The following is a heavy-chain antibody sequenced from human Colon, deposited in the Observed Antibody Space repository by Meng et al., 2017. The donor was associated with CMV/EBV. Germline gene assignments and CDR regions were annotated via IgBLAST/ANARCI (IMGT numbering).Heavy chain of an antibody. J-gene: IGHJ6*02. Sequence: GESLKISCAASGFTFSSYSMNWVRQAPGKGLEWVSSISSSSSYIYYADSVKGRFTISRDNAKNSLYLQMNSLRAEDTAVYYCARIGYCGSTSCYSYYGMDVWGQGTTVTVSS. V-gene: IGHV3-21*01. CDR3: ARIGYCGSTSCYSYYGMDV. CDR2: ISSSSSYI. CDR1: GFTFSSYS. D-gene: IGHD2-2*02.